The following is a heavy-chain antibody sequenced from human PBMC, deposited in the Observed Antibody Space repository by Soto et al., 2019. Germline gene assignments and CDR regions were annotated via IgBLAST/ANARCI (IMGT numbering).Heavy chain of an antibody. D-gene: IGHD3-22*01. CDR2: IWYDRSNK. CDR3: ATFMIVDDAIDI. CDR1: GFTFSSYG. Sequence: QVQLVESGGGVVQPGRSLRLSCAASGFTFSSYGMHWVRQAPGKGLEWVAVIWYDRSNKYYADSVKGRFTISRDNSKNTLYVQMNSLRAEDTAVYYCATFMIVDDAIDIWGQGTKVTVSS. V-gene: IGHV3-33*01. J-gene: IGHJ3*02.